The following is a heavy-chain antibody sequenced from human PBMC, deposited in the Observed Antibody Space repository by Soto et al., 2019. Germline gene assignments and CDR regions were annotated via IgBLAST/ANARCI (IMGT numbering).Heavy chain of an antibody. CDR2: IYYSGST. CDR1: GGSISSYY. Sequence: SETLSLTCTVSGGSISSYYWSWIRQPPGKGLEWIGYIYYSGSTYYNPSLKSRVTISVDTSKNQFSLKLSSVTAADTAVYYCARAPYGAIDYWGQGTLVTVSS. CDR3: ARAPYGAIDY. J-gene: IGHJ4*02. V-gene: IGHV4-59*12. D-gene: IGHD4-17*01.